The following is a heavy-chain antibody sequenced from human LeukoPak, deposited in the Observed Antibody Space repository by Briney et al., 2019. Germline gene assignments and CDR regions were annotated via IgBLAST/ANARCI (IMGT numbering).Heavy chain of an antibody. D-gene: IGHD6-6*01. CDR3: ARGGSIAARPIDY. J-gene: IGHJ4*03. Sequence: PGGSLRLSCAASGFTFSSYAMHWVRQAPGKGLEYVSAISSNGGSTYYANSVKGRFTISRDNSKNTLFLQMGSLRAEDMAVYYCARGGSIAARPIDYWGQGTTVTVSS. CDR1: GFTFSSYA. V-gene: IGHV3-64*01. CDR2: ISSNGGST.